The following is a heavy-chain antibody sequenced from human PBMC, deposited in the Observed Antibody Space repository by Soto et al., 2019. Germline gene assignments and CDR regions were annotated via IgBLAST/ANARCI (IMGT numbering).Heavy chain of an antibody. CDR2: IFSSGTT. Sequence: QVQLRESGPGLVMPSQTLSLTCTVSGDSIGSGNKYWSWIRXAPGXGLEWIGYIFSSGTTYYNPSLKSRLTMSLDTSQNQFSLKLNSVTAADTAVYFCARVPSPFDFYYAMDVWGQGTTVTVSS. J-gene: IGHJ6*02. V-gene: IGHV4-30-4*01. CDR1: GDSIGSGNKY. CDR3: ARVPSPFDFYYAMDV. D-gene: IGHD3-16*01.